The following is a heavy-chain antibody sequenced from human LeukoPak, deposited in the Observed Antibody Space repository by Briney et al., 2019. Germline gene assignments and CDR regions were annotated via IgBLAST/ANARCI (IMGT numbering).Heavy chain of an antibody. CDR3: ARHKYSSGWPPEGAFDI. D-gene: IGHD6-19*01. CDR2: INHSGST. Sequence: PSETLSLTCVVYGGSFSGYYWSWIRQPPGKGLEWIGEINHSGSTNYNPSLKSRVTISVDTSKNQFSLKLSSVTAADTAVYYCARHKYSSGWPPEGAFDIWGQGTMVTVSS. CDR1: GGSFSGYY. J-gene: IGHJ3*02. V-gene: IGHV4-34*01.